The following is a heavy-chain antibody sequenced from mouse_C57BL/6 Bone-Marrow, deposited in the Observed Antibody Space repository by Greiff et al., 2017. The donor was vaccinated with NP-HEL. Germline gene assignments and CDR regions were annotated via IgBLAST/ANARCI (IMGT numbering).Heavy chain of an antibody. J-gene: IGHJ2*01. V-gene: IGHV1-82*01. D-gene: IGHD1-1*01. CDR1: GYAFSSSW. CDR3: ARSHFITTVEGDY. CDR2: IYPGDGDT. Sequence: VMLVESGPELVKPGASVKISCKASGYAFSSSWMNWVKQRPGKGLEWIGRIYPGDGDTNYNGKFKGKATLTADKSSSTAYMQLSSLTSEDSAVYFCARSHFITTVEGDYWGQGTTLTVSS.